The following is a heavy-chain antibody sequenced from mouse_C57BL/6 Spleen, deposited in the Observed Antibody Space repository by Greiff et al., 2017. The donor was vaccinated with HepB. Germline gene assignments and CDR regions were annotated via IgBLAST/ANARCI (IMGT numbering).Heavy chain of an antibody. J-gene: IGHJ2*01. D-gene: IGHD3-2*02. CDR3: ARDSSGSYFDY. Sequence: VKLVESGPELVKPGASVKISCKASGYAFSSSWMNWVKQRPGKGLEWIGRIYPGDGDTNYNGKFKGKATLTADKSSSTAYMQLSSLTSEDSAVYFCARDSSGSYFDYWGQGTTLTVSS. CDR1: GYAFSSSW. V-gene: IGHV1-82*01. CDR2: IYPGDGDT.